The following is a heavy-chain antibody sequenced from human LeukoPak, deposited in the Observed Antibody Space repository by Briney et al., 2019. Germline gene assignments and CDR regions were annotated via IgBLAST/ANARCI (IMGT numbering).Heavy chain of an antibody. D-gene: IGHD5-12*01. V-gene: IGHV3-30*02. Sequence: PGGSLRLSCAASGFTFSSYGMHWVRQAPGKGLEWVAFIRYDGSNKYYADSVKGRFTISRDNFKNTLYLQMNSMRAEDTAVYYCAKGPFTKSGYDPDAFDIWGQGTMVTVSS. J-gene: IGHJ3*02. CDR1: GFTFSSYG. CDR2: IRYDGSNK. CDR3: AKGPFTKSGYDPDAFDI.